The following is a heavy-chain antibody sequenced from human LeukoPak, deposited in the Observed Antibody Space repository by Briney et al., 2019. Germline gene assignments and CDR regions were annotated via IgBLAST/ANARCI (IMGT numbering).Heavy chain of an antibody. D-gene: IGHD6-6*01. CDR3: ARPIAARDY. CDR1: GFTFSSYW. J-gene: IGHJ4*02. V-gene: IGHV3-48*04. CDR2: ISSSGTTI. Sequence: PGGSLRLSCAASGFTFSSYWMNWVRQAPGKGLEWVSYISSSGTTIYYADSVKGRFTISRDNAKNSLYLQMNSLRAEDTAVYYCARPIAARDYWGQGTLVTVSS.